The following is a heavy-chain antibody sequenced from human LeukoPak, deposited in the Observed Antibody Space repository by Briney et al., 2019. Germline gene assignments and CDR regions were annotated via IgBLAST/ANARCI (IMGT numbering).Heavy chain of an antibody. D-gene: IGHD4-23*01. V-gene: IGHV4-31*03. CDR1: GGSISSGGYY. CDR3: ARVSTVVSSHFDY. J-gene: IGHJ4*02. CDR2: IYYSGST. Sequence: SETLSLTCTVSGGSISSGGYYWSWIRQHPGKGLEWIGYIYYSGSTYYNPSLKSRVTISVDTSKNQFSLKLSSVTAADTAVYYCARVSTVVSSHFDYWGQGTLSPSPQ.